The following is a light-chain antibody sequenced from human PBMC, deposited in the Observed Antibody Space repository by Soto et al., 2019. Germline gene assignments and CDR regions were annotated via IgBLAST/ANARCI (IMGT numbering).Light chain of an antibody. CDR2: GAS. CDR3: HQYNTWPRT. V-gene: IGKV3-15*01. J-gene: IGKJ1*01. Sequence: EIVMTQSPDTLSVSPGERATLSCRASQTVASNLAWYQQKPGQAPRVVIHGASTRATDFPARFSGSGSGTEFTLTISSLQSEDIGVYYCHQYNTWPRTFGQGTKVDIK. CDR1: QTVASN.